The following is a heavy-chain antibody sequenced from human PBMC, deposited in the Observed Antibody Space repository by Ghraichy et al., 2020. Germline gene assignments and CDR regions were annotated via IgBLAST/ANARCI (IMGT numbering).Heavy chain of an antibody. V-gene: IGHV1-3*01. CDR2: IIAGNGNT. CDR1: GYTFISYA. J-gene: IGHJ4*02. CDR3: ARLSRVHSSGWYYFDY. D-gene: IGHD6-19*01. Sequence: ASVKVSCKASGYTFISYALHWVRQAPGQRLEWMGWIIAGNGNTQYAQKFQGRVTITRGTSASTAYMELSSLISEDTAVYYCARLSRVHSSGWYYFDYWGQGTLVTVSS.